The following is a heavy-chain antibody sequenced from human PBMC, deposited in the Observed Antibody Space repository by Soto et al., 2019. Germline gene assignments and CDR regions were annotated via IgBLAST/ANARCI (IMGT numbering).Heavy chain of an antibody. D-gene: IGHD4-4*01. V-gene: IGHV3-74*01. CDR1: ECTFSTYW. Sequence: GVSLRLTWAASECTFSTYWMHWVRQAPAKGLGWVSRVNNDGSSTTYADSVKGRFTISRDNAENRLYLQMNSLRAEDTAMYYCAGDPAYSNSALDPWRQGSLVTVFS. J-gene: IGHJ5*02. CDR2: VNNDGSST. CDR3: AGDPAYSNSALDP.